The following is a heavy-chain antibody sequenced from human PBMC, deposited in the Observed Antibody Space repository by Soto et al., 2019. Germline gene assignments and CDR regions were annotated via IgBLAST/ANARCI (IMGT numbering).Heavy chain of an antibody. D-gene: IGHD5-18*01. J-gene: IGHJ5*02. V-gene: IGHV1-8*01. CDR3: ARMASFGSLNWFDP. CDR2: MNPGSGDT. Sequence: GAAVKVSCKASGYTFTNNDVTCVLQSTGQGLEWMGWMNPGSGDTGYAQKFQGRVTMTRNISIATAYMELSSLRSEDTAIYYCARMASFGSLNWFDPWGQGTLVTVSS. CDR1: GYTFTNND.